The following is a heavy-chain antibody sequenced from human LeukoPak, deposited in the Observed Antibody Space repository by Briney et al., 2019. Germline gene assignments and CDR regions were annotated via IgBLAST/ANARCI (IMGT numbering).Heavy chain of an antibody. CDR2: ISGSGGST. D-gene: IGHD6-19*01. Sequence: GGSLRLSCAGPGFTFSSYAMTWVRQAPGKGLDWVSGISGSGGSTYNADSVKGRFTISRDNSKDTLYLQMNSLRAEDTAVYYCAKDLPGYSSGLYSGWGQGTLVTVSS. J-gene: IGHJ4*02. CDR3: AKDLPGYSSGLYSG. CDR1: GFTFSSYA. V-gene: IGHV3-23*01.